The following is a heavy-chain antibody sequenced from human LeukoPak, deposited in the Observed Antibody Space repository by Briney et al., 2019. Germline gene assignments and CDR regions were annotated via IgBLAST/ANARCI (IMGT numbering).Heavy chain of an antibody. CDR2: ITSSSTTI. J-gene: IGHJ4*02. CDR1: GFTFSAYS. Sequence: GGSLRLSCAASGFTFSAYSMNWVRQAPGKGLEWVSYITSSSTTIYYADSVKGRFTISRDNAKNSLYLQMNSLRAEDTAVYYCAKSVYASPSIDYWGQGTLVTVSS. CDR3: AKSVYASPSIDY. V-gene: IGHV3-48*04. D-gene: IGHD2-8*01.